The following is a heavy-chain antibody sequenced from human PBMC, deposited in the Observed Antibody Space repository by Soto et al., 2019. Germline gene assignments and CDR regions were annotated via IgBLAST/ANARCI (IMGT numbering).Heavy chain of an antibody. CDR3: ARARSRIRYFDWLFHFDY. CDR1: GGSISSYY. CDR2: IYYSGST. V-gene: IGHV4-59*01. D-gene: IGHD3-9*01. Sequence: QVQLQESGPGLVKPSETLSLTCTVSGGSISSYYWSWIRQPPGKGLEWIGYIYYSGSTNYNPSLKSRVTISVDTSKNQFSLKLSSVTAADTAVYYCARARSRIRYFDWLFHFDYWGQGTLVTVSS. J-gene: IGHJ4*02.